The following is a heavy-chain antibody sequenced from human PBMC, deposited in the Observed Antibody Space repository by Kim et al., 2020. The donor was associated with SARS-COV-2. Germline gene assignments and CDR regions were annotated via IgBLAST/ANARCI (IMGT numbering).Heavy chain of an antibody. CDR3: ARQVGRIGSGSKNQPGGEY. CDR2: IYYSGST. CDR1: GGSISSSSYY. D-gene: IGHD3-10*01. J-gene: IGHJ4*02. Sequence: SETLSLTCTVSGGSISSSSYYWGWIRQPPGKGLEWIGSIYYSGSTYYNPSLKSRVTISVDTSKNQFSLKLSSVTAADTAVYYCARQVGRIGSGSKNQPGGEYWGQGTLVTVSS. V-gene: IGHV4-39*01.